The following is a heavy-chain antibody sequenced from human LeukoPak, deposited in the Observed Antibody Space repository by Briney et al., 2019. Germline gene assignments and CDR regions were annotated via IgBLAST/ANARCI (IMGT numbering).Heavy chain of an antibody. Sequence: SETLSLTCTVSGGSISSYYWSWIRQPPGRGLEWIGYIYDSGSTNYNPSLKSRVTISVDTSKNQFSLQLSSVTAADTAVYYCARGMGDGYKYPNYWGQGTLVTVSS. CDR2: IYDSGST. CDR3: ARGMGDGYKYPNY. D-gene: IGHD5-24*01. V-gene: IGHV4-59*01. CDR1: GGSISSYY. J-gene: IGHJ4*02.